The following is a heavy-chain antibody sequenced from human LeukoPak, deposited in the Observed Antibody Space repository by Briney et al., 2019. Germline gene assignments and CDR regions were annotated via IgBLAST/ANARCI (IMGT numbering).Heavy chain of an antibody. CDR2: ISGSGGST. CDR3: AKGEGRGLYGDYGGEVY. CDR1: GFTFSSYA. V-gene: IGHV3-23*01. D-gene: IGHD4-17*01. J-gene: IGHJ4*02. Sequence: PGGSLRLSCAASGFTFSSYAMSWVRQAPGKGLEWVSAISGSGGSTYYADSVKGRFTISRDNAKNSLYLQMNSLRAEDTALYYCAKGEGRGLYGDYGGEVYWGQGTLVTVSS.